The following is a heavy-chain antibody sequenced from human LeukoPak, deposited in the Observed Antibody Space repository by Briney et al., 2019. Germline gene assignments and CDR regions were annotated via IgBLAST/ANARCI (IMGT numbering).Heavy chain of an antibody. Sequence: PGGSLRLSCTASGFTFGDYAMSWFRQAPGKGLEWVGFIRSKAYGGTTEYAASVKGRFTISRDDSKSIAYLQMNSLKTEDTAVYYCTRYRVVGTYYYDSSGYYQDPPLDYWGQGTLVTVSS. V-gene: IGHV3-49*03. D-gene: IGHD3-22*01. J-gene: IGHJ4*02. CDR2: IRSKAYGGTT. CDR3: TRYRVVGTYYYDSSGYYQDPPLDY. CDR1: GFTFGDYA.